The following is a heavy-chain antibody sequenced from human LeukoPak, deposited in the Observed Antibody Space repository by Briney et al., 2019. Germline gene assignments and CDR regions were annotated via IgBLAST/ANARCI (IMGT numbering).Heavy chain of an antibody. D-gene: IGHD2-15*01. J-gene: IGHJ4*02. CDR2: FDPEDGET. V-gene: IGHV1-24*01. Sequence: GASVKVSCKVSGYTLTELSMHWVRQAPGKGLEWMGGFDPEDGETIYAQKFQGRVTMTEDTSTDTAYMELSSLRSEDTAVYFCVRVVNGCNGTRCYSYFDYWGQGTLVTVSS. CDR1: GYTLTELS. CDR3: VRVVNGCNGTRCYSYFDY.